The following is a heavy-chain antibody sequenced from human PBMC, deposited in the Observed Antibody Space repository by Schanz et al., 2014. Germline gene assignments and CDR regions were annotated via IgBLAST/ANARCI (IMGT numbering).Heavy chain of an antibody. CDR1: GFTFNSYG. CDR2: IWYDGSNK. Sequence: QLQLVESGGGVVQPGRSLRLSCAASGFTFNSYGMHWVRQAPGKGLEWVAFIWYDGSNKYYADSVKGRFTISRDNSKNTLYVQMNSLRAEDTAVYYCARDPGGTKTHGLWGQGTLVTVSS. J-gene: IGHJ4*02. D-gene: IGHD2-15*01. V-gene: IGHV3-33*01. CDR3: ARDPGGTKTHGL.